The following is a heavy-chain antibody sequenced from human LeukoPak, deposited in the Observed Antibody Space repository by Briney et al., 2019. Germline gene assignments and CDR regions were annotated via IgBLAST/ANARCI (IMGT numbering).Heavy chain of an antibody. CDR1: GGSFSGYY. J-gene: IGHJ4*02. Sequence: SETLSLTCAVYGGSFSGYYWSWIRQPPGKGLEWIEEINHSGSTNYNPSLKSRVTISVDTSKNQFSLKLSSVTAADTAVYYCARVRYSYDYYFDYWGQGTLVTVSS. V-gene: IGHV4-34*01. CDR3: ARVRYSYDYYFDY. CDR2: INHSGST. D-gene: IGHD5-18*01.